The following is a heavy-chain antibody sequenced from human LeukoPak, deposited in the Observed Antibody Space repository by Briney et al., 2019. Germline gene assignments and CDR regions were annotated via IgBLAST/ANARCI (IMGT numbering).Heavy chain of an antibody. CDR1: GFTFRSYA. Sequence: GGSLRLSCAASGFTFRSYAMSWVRQAPGKGLEWVSAIVGGGGTTSYADSVKGRFTISRDNSKNTVSLQMNSLRAEDTAVYYCAKARLSTGWAYNDYWGQGTLVTVSS. CDR2: IVGGGGTT. D-gene: IGHD6-19*01. J-gene: IGHJ4*02. V-gene: IGHV3-23*01. CDR3: AKARLSTGWAYNDY.